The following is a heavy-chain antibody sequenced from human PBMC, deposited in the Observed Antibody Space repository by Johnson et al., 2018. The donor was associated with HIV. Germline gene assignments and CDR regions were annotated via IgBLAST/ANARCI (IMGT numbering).Heavy chain of an antibody. Sequence: QVQLVESGGDLVQPGKSLRLSCVVSGFTFTNNAVHWVRQAPGKGLGWVAVISYDGNPKYYADSVKGRFTISRDNSKNTLYLQMNSLRAEDTALYYCAKDIAVAGTTDRFDAFDIWGQGTMVTVSS. V-gene: IGHV3-30*04. CDR3: AKDIAVAGTTDRFDAFDI. CDR1: GFTFTNNA. D-gene: IGHD6-19*01. J-gene: IGHJ3*02. CDR2: ISYDGNPK.